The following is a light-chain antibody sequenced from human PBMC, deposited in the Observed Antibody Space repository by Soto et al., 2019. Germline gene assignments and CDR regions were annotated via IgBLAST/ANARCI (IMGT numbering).Light chain of an antibody. CDR3: SSYTNSGV. J-gene: IGLJ1*01. V-gene: IGLV2-11*01. CDR2: DVS. Sequence: QSVLTQPRSVSGSPGQSVSISCAGTSSDFGGYKYVSWYQQHPGKAPKLMIFDVSERPSGVPDRFSGSKSGNTASLTISGLRAEDEADYYCSSYTNSGVFGTGTKLTVL. CDR1: SSDFGGYKY.